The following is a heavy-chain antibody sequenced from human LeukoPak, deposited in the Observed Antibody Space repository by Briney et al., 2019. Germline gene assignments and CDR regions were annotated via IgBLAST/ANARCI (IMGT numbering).Heavy chain of an antibody. CDR2: IYSGGTT. CDR1: GFTVSSNY. V-gene: IGHV3-53*01. Sequence: TGGSLRLSCAVSGFTVSSNYMSWVRQAPGKGLEWVSIIYSGGTTYYADSVERRFTISRDNSKNTLYLQMNSLRADDTAVYFCARWDSAGTSKYYFDYWGQGTLVTVSP. J-gene: IGHJ4*02. CDR3: ARWDSAGTSKYYFDY. D-gene: IGHD1-26*01.